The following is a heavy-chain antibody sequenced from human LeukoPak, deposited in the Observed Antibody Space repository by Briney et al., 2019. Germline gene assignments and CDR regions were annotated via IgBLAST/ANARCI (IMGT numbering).Heavy chain of an antibody. D-gene: IGHD2-2*02. Sequence: SVKVSCKASGGTFSSYAISWVRQAPGQGLEWMGGIIPIFGTANYAQKLQGRVTITADESTSTAYMELSSLRSEDTAVYYCARGTGYCSSTSCYTFDYWGQGTLVTVSS. V-gene: IGHV1-69*13. CDR2: IIPIFGTA. CDR1: GGTFSSYA. CDR3: ARGTGYCSSTSCYTFDY. J-gene: IGHJ4*02.